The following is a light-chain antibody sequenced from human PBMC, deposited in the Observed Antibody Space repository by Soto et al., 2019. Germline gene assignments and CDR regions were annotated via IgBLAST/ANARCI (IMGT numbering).Light chain of an antibody. Sequence: ELGMTQSAATLSVTRGERATRSCRASQSVSSNLAWYQQKPGQAPRLLIYGASTRATGIPARFSGSGSGTEFTLTISSLQSEDFAVYYCQQYNNWPATFGQGTRLEI. J-gene: IGKJ5*01. CDR3: QQYNNWPAT. CDR1: QSVSSN. V-gene: IGKV3-15*01. CDR2: GAS.